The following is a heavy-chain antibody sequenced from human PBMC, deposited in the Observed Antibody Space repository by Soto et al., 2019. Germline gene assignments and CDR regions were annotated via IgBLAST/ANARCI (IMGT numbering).Heavy chain of an antibody. CDR1: GGSFRGYY. CDR3: ARHNGPLFVGYYYDMDV. CDR2: INDSGST. Sequence: SETLSLTCAVYGGSFRGYYWPWIRQPTGTGLEWIGGINDSGSTNYNPSLKSRVTISVDTSKNQFSLKLSSVTAADTAVYYCARHNGPLFVGYYYDMDVWGQGTTVTVSS. D-gene: IGHD1-20*01. J-gene: IGHJ6*02. V-gene: IGHV4-34*01.